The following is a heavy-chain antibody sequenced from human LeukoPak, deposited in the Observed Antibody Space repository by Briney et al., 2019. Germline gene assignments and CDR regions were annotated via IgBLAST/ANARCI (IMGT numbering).Heavy chain of an antibody. Sequence: GGSLRLSCAASGFTFSSYEMNWVRQAPGKGLEWVSYISSSGSTIYYADSVKGRFTISRDNAKNSLYLQMNSLRAEDTAVYYCARGPMEKNYFSGAYDYVWGSYRYTASFGYWGQGTLVTVSS. CDR2: ISSSGSTI. D-gene: IGHD3-16*02. V-gene: IGHV3-48*03. J-gene: IGHJ4*02. CDR3: ARGPMEKNYFSGAYDYVWGSYRYTASFGY. CDR1: GFTFSSYE.